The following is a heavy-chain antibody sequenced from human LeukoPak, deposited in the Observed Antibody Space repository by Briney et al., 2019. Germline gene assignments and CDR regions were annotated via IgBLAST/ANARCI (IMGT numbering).Heavy chain of an antibody. V-gene: IGHV4-4*07. J-gene: IGHJ4*02. Sequence: KSSETLSLTCTVSGGSISSYYWSWIRQPAGKGLEWIGRIYTTGSTNYNPSLRSRVIMSVDTSKNQFSLKLSSVTAADTAVYYCARDSGYGNFDYWGQGTLVTVSS. CDR3: ARDSGYGNFDY. CDR1: GGSISSYY. D-gene: IGHD5-12*01. CDR2: IYTTGST.